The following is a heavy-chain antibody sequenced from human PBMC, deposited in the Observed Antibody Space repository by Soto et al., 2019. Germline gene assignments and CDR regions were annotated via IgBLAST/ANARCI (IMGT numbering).Heavy chain of an antibody. J-gene: IGHJ6*02. Sequence: SETLSLTCTVSGYSISSGYHWAWIRQPPGKGLEWLGSVHYSGNTYYNPSLKSRVTLSVDTSKNQFSVRLNSVTASDTAVYYCAPLSVSLSGPYGIHVWGQGTTVTVSS. CDR3: APLSVSLSGPYGIHV. CDR1: GYSISSGYH. V-gene: IGHV4-38-2*02. CDR2: VHYSGNT. D-gene: IGHD2-15*01.